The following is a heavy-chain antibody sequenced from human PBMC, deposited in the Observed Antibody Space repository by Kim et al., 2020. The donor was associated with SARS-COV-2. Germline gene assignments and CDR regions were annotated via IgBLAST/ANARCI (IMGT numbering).Heavy chain of an antibody. J-gene: IGHJ4*02. CDR2: SR. V-gene: IGHV3-48*02. CDR3: ARGGKPNSFDH. Sequence: SRYYANAVKGRFVISRDNAKNSLSLQMNSLRDEDTAVYYCARGGKPNSFDHWGQGTLVTVSS.